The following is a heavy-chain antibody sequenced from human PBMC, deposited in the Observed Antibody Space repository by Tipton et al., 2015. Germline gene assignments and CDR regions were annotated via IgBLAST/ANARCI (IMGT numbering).Heavy chain of an antibody. CDR1: SDSINKYY. Sequence: TLSLTCTVSSDSINKYYWSWIRQPPGKELQWIGYIQYSGGTNYNPSLESRVSMSVDTSKTQFSLEMRSVTATDTAVYYRARGEIGDFDSWGQGTLVTVSS. V-gene: IGHV4-59*01. CDR3: ARGEIGDFDS. D-gene: IGHD4-17*01. J-gene: IGHJ4*02. CDR2: IQYSGGT.